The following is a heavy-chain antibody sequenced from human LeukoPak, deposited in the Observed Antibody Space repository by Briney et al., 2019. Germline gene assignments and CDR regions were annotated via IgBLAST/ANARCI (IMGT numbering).Heavy chain of an antibody. Sequence: PGGSLRLSCTASGITFGDYAMSWVRQAPGKGLEWVGFIRSKAYGGTTEYAASVKGRFTISRDDSKSIAYLQMNSLKTEDTAVYYCTSQDYDYVWGSYRSIVDYWGQGTLVTVSS. D-gene: IGHD3-16*02. V-gene: IGHV3-49*04. J-gene: IGHJ4*02. CDR2: IRSKAYGGTT. CDR3: TSQDYDYVWGSYRSIVDY. CDR1: GITFGDYA.